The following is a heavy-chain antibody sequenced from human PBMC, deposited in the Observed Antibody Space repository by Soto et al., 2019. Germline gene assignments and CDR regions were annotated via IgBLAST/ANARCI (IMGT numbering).Heavy chain of an antibody. V-gene: IGHV3-53*01. CDR3: ARGLKIRHDAFDL. J-gene: IGHJ3*01. Sequence: GGSLRLSCAPSGFTVSNNYMNWVRQAPGKGLEWVSIIYSDGSTYYAVYVKGRFTIAKSNNKNTLYLQMHRLRAEDTSVYFCARGLKIRHDAFDLWGPGTMVTVSS. CDR2: IYSDGST. D-gene: IGHD3-22*01. CDR1: GFTVSNNY.